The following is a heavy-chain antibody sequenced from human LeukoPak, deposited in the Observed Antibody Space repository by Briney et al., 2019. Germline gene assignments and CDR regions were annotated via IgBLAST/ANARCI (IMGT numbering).Heavy chain of an antibody. Sequence: GGSLRLSCAASGFTFSLYAMSWVRQAPGKGLEWVSGIRAGGRGTYYADSVKGRFTISRDNSKNTLYLQMNSLRAGDTAVYYCAKDIITLVRGVRTPYFDDWGQGTLVTVSS. J-gene: IGHJ4*02. D-gene: IGHD3-10*01. CDR3: AKDIITLVRGVRTPYFDD. CDR2: IRAGGRGT. V-gene: IGHV3-23*01. CDR1: GFTFSLYA.